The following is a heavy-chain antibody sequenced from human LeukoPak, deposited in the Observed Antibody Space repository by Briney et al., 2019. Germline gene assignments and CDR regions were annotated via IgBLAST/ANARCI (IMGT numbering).Heavy chain of an antibody. V-gene: IGHV4-39*07. CDR1: GGSISTSNYY. CDR2: IFYSGST. Sequence: SETLSLTCTVSGGSISTSNYYWGWIRQPPGEGLEWIGNIFYSGSTYYSPSLKSRVTISVDKSKNQFSLNLSSVTAADTAVYYCARGPEDYGDYGGFDYWGQGTLVTVSS. CDR3: ARGPEDYGDYGGFDY. J-gene: IGHJ4*02. D-gene: IGHD4-17*01.